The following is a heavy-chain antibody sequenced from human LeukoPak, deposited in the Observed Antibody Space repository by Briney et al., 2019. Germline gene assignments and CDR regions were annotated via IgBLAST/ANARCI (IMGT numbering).Heavy chain of an antibody. Sequence: SETLSLTCTVSGGSISSYYWSWIRQPPGKGLEWIGYIYYSGSTYYNPSLKSRVTISVDTSKNQFSLKLSSVTAADTAVYYCARGLSTVTTPFDYWGQGTLVTVSS. CDR1: GGSISSYY. D-gene: IGHD4-11*01. V-gene: IGHV4-59*08. CDR3: ARGLSTVTTPFDY. CDR2: IYYSGST. J-gene: IGHJ4*02.